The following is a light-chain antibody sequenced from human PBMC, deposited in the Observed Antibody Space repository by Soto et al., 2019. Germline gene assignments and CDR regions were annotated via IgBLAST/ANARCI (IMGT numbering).Light chain of an antibody. Sequence: QAVVTQPPSASGTPGQRVTISCSGSSSNIGSNTVNWYQQLPGTAPKLLIYSNNQRPSGVPDRFSGSKSGTSASLAISGLQSEDEADYYCAAWDDRLTGRVFGGGTKLTVL. J-gene: IGLJ2*01. CDR1: SSNIGSNT. CDR2: SNN. V-gene: IGLV1-44*01. CDR3: AAWDDRLTGRV.